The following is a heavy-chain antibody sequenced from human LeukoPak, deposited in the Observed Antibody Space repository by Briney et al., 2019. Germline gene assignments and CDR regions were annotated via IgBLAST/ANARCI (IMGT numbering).Heavy chain of an antibody. CDR1: GGSISSSSYY. D-gene: IGHD1/OR15-1a*01. CDR3: ARHGKATTPLYYFDY. Sequence: SETLSLTCTVSGGSISSSSYYWGWIRQPPGKGLEWIGSIYYSGSTYYNPSLKGRVTISVDTSKNQFSLKLSSVTAADTAVYYCARHGKATTPLYYFDYWGQGTLVTVSS. V-gene: IGHV4-39*01. J-gene: IGHJ4*02. CDR2: IYYSGST.